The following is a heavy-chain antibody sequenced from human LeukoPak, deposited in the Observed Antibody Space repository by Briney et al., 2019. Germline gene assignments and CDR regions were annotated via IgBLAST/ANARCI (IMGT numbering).Heavy chain of an antibody. V-gene: IGHV3-20*04. CDR1: GFTFDDYG. CDR3: ASLVLLWLGESELAAGHVYKDV. J-gene: IGHJ6*03. CDR2: INWNGGST. Sequence: PGGSLRLSCAASGFTFDDYGMSWVRQAPGKGLEWVSGINWNGGSTNYADSVKGRFTISRDNAKNSLYLQMNSLRVEDTALYYCASLVLLWLGESELAAGHVYKDVWGKGTTVTVSS. D-gene: IGHD3-10*01.